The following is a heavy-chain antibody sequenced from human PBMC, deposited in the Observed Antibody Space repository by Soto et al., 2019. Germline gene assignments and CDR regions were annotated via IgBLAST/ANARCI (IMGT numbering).Heavy chain of an antibody. J-gene: IGHJ4*02. CDR2: FYYTGGT. Sequence: PSDTLSLTCTVSGASISGSRSYWGWVRQPPGKGLEWIVSFYYTGGTYSTYYNPSLKSRVTISVDTSKSQFSLNLRSVTAADTAVYYCASPRQGNYDFLSGYYALDYWGQGTLVTVSS. V-gene: IGHV4-39*01. CDR1: GASISGSRSY. CDR3: ASPRQGNYDFLSGYYALDY. D-gene: IGHD3-3*01.